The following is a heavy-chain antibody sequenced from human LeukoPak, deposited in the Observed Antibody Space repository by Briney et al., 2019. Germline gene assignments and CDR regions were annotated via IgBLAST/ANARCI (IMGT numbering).Heavy chain of an antibody. D-gene: IGHD3-10*01. J-gene: IGHJ4*02. CDR1: GFTFSDYY. CDR2: ISNTGSSI. CDR3: ARAFGGGFFDY. V-gene: IGHV3-11*04. Sequence: GGSLRLSCAASGFTFSDYYMIWIRQAPGRGLEWVSYISNTGSSIYYADSVKGRFTISRDNAKNSLYLQMNSLRAEDTAVYYCARAFGGGFFDYWGQGTLVTVSS.